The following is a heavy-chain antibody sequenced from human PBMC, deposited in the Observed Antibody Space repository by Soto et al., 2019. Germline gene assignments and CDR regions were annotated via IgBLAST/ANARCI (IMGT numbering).Heavy chain of an antibody. J-gene: IGHJ6*02. CDR2: IYYSGST. CDR1: GGPTRRSSYY. Sequence: PSETLSLTCTGSGGPTRRSSYYWGWLRQPTGKGMEWIGSIYYSGSTYYNPSLKSRVTISVDTSKNQFSLKLSSVTAADTAVYYCARQERSGIAARPRGGMDVWGQGTTVT. CDR3: ARQERSGIAARPRGGMDV. V-gene: IGHV4-39*01. D-gene: IGHD6-6*01.